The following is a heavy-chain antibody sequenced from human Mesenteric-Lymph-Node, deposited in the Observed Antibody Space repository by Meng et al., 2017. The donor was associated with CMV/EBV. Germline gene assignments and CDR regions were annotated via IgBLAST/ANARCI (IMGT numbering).Heavy chain of an antibody. CDR3: ARGPRNRVLRRSDAFDI. D-gene: IGHD5-12*01. CDR1: GGSFSGYY. Sequence: SETLSLTCAVYGGSFSGYYWSWIRQPPGKGLEWIGEINHSGSTNYNPSLKSRVTISVDTSKNQFSLKLSSVTAADTAVYYCARGPRNRVLRRSDAFDIWGQGTMVTVSS. J-gene: IGHJ3*02. V-gene: IGHV4-34*01. CDR2: INHSGST.